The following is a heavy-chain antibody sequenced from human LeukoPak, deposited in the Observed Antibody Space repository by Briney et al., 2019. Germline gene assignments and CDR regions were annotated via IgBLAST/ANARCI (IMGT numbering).Heavy chain of an antibody. CDR2: ISGDAADI. V-gene: IGHV3-23*01. Sequence: GGSLRLSCAASGFTFRNYGMSWVRQAPGKGLEWVSAISGDAADIFYADSAKGRFTISRDNSKNTLYLQLNSLRAEDTAVYYCARVPHWGQGTLVTVSS. J-gene: IGHJ1*01. CDR3: ARVPH. CDR1: GFTFRNYG.